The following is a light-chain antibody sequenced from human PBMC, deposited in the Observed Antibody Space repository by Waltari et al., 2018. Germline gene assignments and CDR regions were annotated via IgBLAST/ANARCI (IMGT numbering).Light chain of an antibody. V-gene: IGLV3-21*02. CDR1: SIVSHG. CDR3: QVWDSSRDHPV. CDR2: VDA. J-gene: IGLJ1*01. Sequence: SDVLTQAPSVPVASGQTAPITGRGDSIVSHGVQWYQQRPGQAPVVVVYVDAYRASGIPERISGSGSGNAATLTISRVQPGDEADYYCQVWDSSRDHPVFGPGTRVTVL.